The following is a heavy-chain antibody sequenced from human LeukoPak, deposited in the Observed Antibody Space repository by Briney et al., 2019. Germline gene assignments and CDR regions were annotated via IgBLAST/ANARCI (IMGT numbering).Heavy chain of an antibody. Sequence: GASVKVSCKASGYTFTGYYMHWVRPAPGQGLAWMGIINPSGGSTSYAQKFQGRVTMTRDTSTSTVYMELSSLRSEDTAVYYCASSELGYCSGGSCYGGVLDYWGQGTLVTVSS. CDR1: GYTFTGYY. CDR2: INPSGGST. J-gene: IGHJ4*02. V-gene: IGHV1-46*01. D-gene: IGHD2-15*01. CDR3: ASSELGYCSGGSCYGGVLDY.